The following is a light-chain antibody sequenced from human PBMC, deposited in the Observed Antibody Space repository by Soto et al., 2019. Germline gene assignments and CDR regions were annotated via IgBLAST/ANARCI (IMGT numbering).Light chain of an antibody. V-gene: IGKV1-39*01. CDR1: QCISSY. J-gene: IGKJ3*01. Sequence: DIQMTPSPSSLSASVGDRVTITCRASQCISSYVNWYQQKPGKDPKFLIYGASDLQIGVPSRFSGSGSGTDFTLTINSLQPEDVATYYCQQSYSRPLTFGHGTKLDIK. CDR3: QQSYSRPLT. CDR2: GAS.